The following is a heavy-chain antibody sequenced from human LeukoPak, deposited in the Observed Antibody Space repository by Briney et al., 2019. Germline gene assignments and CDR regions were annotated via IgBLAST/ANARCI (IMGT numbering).Heavy chain of an antibody. J-gene: IGHJ5*02. V-gene: IGHV3-30*02. D-gene: IGHD5-12*01. CDR3: AKGISGYSCYDP. CDR1: GLTFNGYG. Sequence: GGSLRPSWAAAGLTFNGYGMHCVRQAPGKGLEWVAHIRPDGTNKDYADSVKGRFTISRDNSKNTLYLQMNSLRAEDTALYYCAKGISGYSCYDPWGQGPLVTVSS. CDR2: IRPDGTNK.